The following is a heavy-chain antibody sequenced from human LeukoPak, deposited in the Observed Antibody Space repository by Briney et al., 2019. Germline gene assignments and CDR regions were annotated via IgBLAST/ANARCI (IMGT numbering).Heavy chain of an antibody. D-gene: IGHD4/OR15-4a*01. J-gene: IGHJ4*02. V-gene: IGHV3-72*01. Sequence: GGSLRLSCAASGSTVSDNYMGWVRQAPGKGLEWVGRINYKAGRYTTVYAASVKGRFTISRDESKNSLYPQMSSLATDVTAVYYCATSQPNFPNIYWGQGTLVTVSS. CDR2: INYKAGRYTT. CDR3: ATSQPNFPNIY. CDR1: GSTVSDNY.